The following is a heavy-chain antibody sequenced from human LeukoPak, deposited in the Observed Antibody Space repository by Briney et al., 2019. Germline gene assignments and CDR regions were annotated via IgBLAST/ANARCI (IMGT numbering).Heavy chain of an antibody. CDR2: IYTSGST. J-gene: IGHJ6*03. CDR3: ARTAPIVLMVYAINFYYYYMDV. Sequence: SETLSLTCTVSGGSISSGSYYWSWIRQPAGKGLEWIGRIYTSGSTNYNPSLKSRVTISVDTSKNQFSLKLSSVTAADTAVYYCARTAPIVLMVYAINFYYYYMDVWGKGTTVTISS. CDR1: GGSISSGSYY. D-gene: IGHD2-8*01. V-gene: IGHV4-61*02.